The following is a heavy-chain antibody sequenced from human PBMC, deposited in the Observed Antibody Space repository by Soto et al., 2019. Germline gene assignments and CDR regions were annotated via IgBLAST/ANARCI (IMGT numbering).Heavy chain of an antibody. V-gene: IGHV1-2*02. D-gene: IGHD2-2*01. J-gene: IGHJ4*02. CDR1: GYTFTGYY. Sequence: ASVKVSCKASGYTFTGYYMHWVRQAPGQGLEWVGWINHNSGGTNYAQKFQGRVTMTRDTSISTAYMELSRLRSDDTAVYYCATGYCSSTSCFFDYWGQGTLVTVSS. CDR2: INHNSGGT. CDR3: ATGYCSSTSCFFDY.